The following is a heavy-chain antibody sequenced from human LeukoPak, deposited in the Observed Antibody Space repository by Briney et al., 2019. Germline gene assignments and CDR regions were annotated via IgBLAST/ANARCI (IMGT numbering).Heavy chain of an antibody. D-gene: IGHD6-19*01. Sequence: PSETLTLTCTVSGGSISNTAYYWGWIRQSPEKGLEWIALIHYNGATYYNPSLRSRVLISADTSKNQFSLTLNSVAAADTAVYYCARLPLLPYSSGYYDYWGHGTLVTVSS. CDR2: IHYNGAT. CDR3: ARLPLLPYSSGYYDY. CDR1: GGSISNTAYY. V-gene: IGHV4-39*01. J-gene: IGHJ4*01.